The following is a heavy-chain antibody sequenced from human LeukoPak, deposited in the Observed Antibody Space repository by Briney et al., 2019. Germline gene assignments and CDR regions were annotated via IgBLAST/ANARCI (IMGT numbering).Heavy chain of an antibody. CDR1: GGSISSSNW. D-gene: IGHD3-22*01. V-gene: IGHV4-4*02. CDR2: IYHSGST. J-gene: IGHJ4*02. CDR3: ARLLHYDSGLFFDY. Sequence: PSGTLSLTCAVSGGSISSSNWWSWVRQPPGKGLEWIGEIYHSGSTNYNPSLKSRVTISVDKSKNQFSLKLSSVTAADTAVYYCARLLHYDSGLFFDYWGQGTLVTVSS.